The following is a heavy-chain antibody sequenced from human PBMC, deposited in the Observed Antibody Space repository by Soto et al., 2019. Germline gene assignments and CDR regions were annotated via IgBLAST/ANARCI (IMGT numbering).Heavy chain of an antibody. CDR2: INPSGGST. V-gene: IGHV1-46*01. CDR3: ARPAGYCSGGSCYLEYYFDY. Sequence: ASVKVSCKASGYTFTSYYMHWVRQAPGQGLEWMGIINPSGGSTSYAQKFQGRVTMTRDTSTSTVYMELSSLRSEDTAVYYCARPAGYCSGGSCYLEYYFDYWGQGTLVTVPQ. D-gene: IGHD2-15*01. J-gene: IGHJ4*02. CDR1: GYTFTSYY.